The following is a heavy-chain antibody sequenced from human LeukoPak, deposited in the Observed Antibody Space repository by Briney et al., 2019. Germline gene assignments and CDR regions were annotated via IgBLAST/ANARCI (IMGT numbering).Heavy chain of an antibody. V-gene: IGHV4-59*01. J-gene: IGHJ4*02. Sequence: SETLSLTCTVSGGSISSYYWSWIRQPPGKGLEWIGYIYYSGSTNYNPSLKSRVTISLDTSKNQFSLKLSSVTAADTAVYYCARVYGPESYSYFDYWGQGTLVTVSS. D-gene: IGHD3-10*01. CDR2: IYYSGST. CDR1: GGSISSYY. CDR3: ARVYGPESYSYFDY.